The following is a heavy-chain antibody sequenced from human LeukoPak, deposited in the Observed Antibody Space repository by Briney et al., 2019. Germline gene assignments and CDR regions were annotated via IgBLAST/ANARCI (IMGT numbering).Heavy chain of an antibody. CDR3: ARYCNGGNCYFDS. V-gene: IGHV3-53*01. J-gene: IGHJ4*03. D-gene: IGHD2-15*01. CDR2: IYSGGST. CDR1: GLTVSSNY. Sequence: PGGSLRLSCAASGLTVSSNYMSWVRQAPGRGLEWVSVIYSGGSTYYADSVKGRFTISRDHSNNTLYLQMNSLRAEDTALYTCARYCNGGNCYFDSWGQGNPGTGS.